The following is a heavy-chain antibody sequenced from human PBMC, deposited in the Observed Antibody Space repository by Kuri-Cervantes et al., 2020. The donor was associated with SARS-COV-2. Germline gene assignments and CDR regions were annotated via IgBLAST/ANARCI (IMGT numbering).Heavy chain of an antibody. Sequence: SVKVSCKASGYTFTRYGISWVRQAPGQGLEWMGRIIPILGIANYAQKFQGRVTITADKSTSTAYMELSSLRSEDTAVYYCATSPKYQLPIDYWGQGTLVTVSS. CDR2: IIPILGIA. J-gene: IGHJ4*02. D-gene: IGHD2-2*01. CDR3: ATSPKYQLPIDY. CDR1: GYTFTRYG. V-gene: IGHV1-69*04.